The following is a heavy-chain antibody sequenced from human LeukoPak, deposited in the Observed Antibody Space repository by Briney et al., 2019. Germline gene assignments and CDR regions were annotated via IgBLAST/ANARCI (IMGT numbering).Heavy chain of an antibody. CDR1: GGSISSSSYY. D-gene: IGHD1-26*01. CDR3: VGLRGSSLFDY. Sequence: PSETLSLTCTVSGGSISSSSYYWGWLRQPPGKGLEWIGSIYYSGSTYYNPSLKSRVTISVDTSKNQYSLKLSSVTAADTAVYYCVGLRGSSLFDYWGQGTLVTVSS. CDR2: IYYSGST. V-gene: IGHV4-39*07. J-gene: IGHJ4*02.